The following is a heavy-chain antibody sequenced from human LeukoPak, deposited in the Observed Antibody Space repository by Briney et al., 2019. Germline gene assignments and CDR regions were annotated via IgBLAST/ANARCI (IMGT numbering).Heavy chain of an antibody. J-gene: IGHJ3*02. V-gene: IGHV3-30*02. CDR1: GFTFSTYG. Sequence: GGSLRLSCVASGFTFSTYGIHWVRQAPGKGLEWVAFIRYDGSNKWYADSVKGRFTISRDNAKNSLYLQMNSLRAEDTAVYYCARVHGAFDIWGQGTMVTVSS. CDR2: IRYDGSNK. CDR3: ARVHGAFDI.